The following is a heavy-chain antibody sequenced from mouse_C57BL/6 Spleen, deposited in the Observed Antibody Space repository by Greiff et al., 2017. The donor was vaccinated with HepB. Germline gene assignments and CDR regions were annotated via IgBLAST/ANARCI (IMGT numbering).Heavy chain of an antibody. D-gene: IGHD2-3*01. V-gene: IGHV10-3*01. Sequence: EVQGVESGGGLVQPKGSLKLSCAASGFTFNTYAMHWVRQAPGKGLEWVARIRSKSSNYATYYADSVKDRFTISRDDSQSMLYLQMNNLKTEDTAMYYCVRDLDDGYLYAMDYWGQGTSVTVSS. CDR1: GFTFNTYA. J-gene: IGHJ4*01. CDR2: IRSKSSNYAT. CDR3: VRDLDDGYLYAMDY.